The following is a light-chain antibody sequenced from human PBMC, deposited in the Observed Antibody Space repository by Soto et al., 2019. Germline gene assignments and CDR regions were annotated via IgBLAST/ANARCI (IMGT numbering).Light chain of an antibody. V-gene: IGKV3-15*01. Sequence: EIVMTQSPATLSVSPGERATLSCRASQSVSSNLAWYQQKPGQAPRLLIYGASTRATGLPARFSGSGSGTEFTLTISSLHSEDFAVYYCQQYNNWPLTFGGGTKVEIK. CDR2: GAS. CDR1: QSVSSN. J-gene: IGKJ4*01. CDR3: QQYNNWPLT.